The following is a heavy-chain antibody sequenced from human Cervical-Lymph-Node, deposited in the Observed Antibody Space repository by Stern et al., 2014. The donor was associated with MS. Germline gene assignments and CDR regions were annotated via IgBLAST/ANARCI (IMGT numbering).Heavy chain of an antibody. V-gene: IGHV1-2*06. CDR2: INPNSGGT. CDR1: GYTFTGYY. Sequence: QVLQSGAEVKKPGASVKVSCKASGYTFTGYYMHWVRQAPGQGLEWMGRINPNSGGTNYPQKIQGRVTMTRDTTIRTAYMELSRLRSDATAVFYCARARRDGYNSYYFDSWGQGTLVTVSS. D-gene: IGHD5-24*01. J-gene: IGHJ4*02. CDR3: ARARRDGYNSYYFDS.